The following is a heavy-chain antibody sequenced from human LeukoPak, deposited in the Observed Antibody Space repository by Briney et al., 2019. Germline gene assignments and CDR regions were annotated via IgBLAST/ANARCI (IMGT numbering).Heavy chain of an antibody. D-gene: IGHD3-10*02. CDR1: GGSISSYY. V-gene: IGHV4-59*01. Sequence: SETLSLTCTVSGGSISSYYWSWIRQPPGKGLEWIGYIYYSGSTNYNPSLKSRATISVDTSKNQFSLKLSSVTAADTAVYYCARNVRGVFDYWGQGTLVTVSS. J-gene: IGHJ4*02. CDR3: ARNVRGVFDY. CDR2: IYYSGST.